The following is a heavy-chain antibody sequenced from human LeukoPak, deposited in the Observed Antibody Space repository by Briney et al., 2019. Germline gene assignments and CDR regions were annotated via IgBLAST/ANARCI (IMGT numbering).Heavy chain of an antibody. CDR1: GFSFGSYA. D-gene: IGHD6-19*01. CDR3: ARSRGAYSSAWYFDY. CDR2: ISGSGGST. V-gene: IGHV3-23*01. J-gene: IGHJ4*02. Sequence: GGSLRLSCAASGFSFGSYAMTWVRQAPGKGLEWVSAISGSGGSTYYADSVKGRFTISRDNSKNTLYLQMNSLRAEDTAVYYCARSRGAYSSAWYFDYWGQGTLVTVPS.